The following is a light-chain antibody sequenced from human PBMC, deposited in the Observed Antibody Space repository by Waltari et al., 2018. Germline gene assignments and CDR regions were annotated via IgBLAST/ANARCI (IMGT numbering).Light chain of an antibody. CDR1: QGIRNE. V-gene: IGKV1-6*01. J-gene: IGKJ2*01. CDR2: AAS. Sequence: AIQMTQSPSSLSASVGDKVPITCRASQGIRNELGWYQQKPGKAPKLLIYAASSLQSGVPSRFSGSGYGTDFTLSISSLQPEDFATYYCLQDSNYPRTFGQGTKLELK. CDR3: LQDSNYPRT.